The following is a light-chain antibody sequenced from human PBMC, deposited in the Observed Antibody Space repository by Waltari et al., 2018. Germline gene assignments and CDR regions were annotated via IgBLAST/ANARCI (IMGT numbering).Light chain of an antibody. J-gene: IGKJ2*01. CDR3: QQSYNAPYT. CDR1: QGIRSW. V-gene: IGKV1-12*01. Sequence: DIQMTQSPPSVSASVGDRVTITCRASQGIRSWLSWYQQKPGKAPKLLIYATSNLQSGVPSRFSGSGSGTEFTLTISSLQPEDVATYYCQQSYNAPYTFGQGTNVEIK. CDR2: ATS.